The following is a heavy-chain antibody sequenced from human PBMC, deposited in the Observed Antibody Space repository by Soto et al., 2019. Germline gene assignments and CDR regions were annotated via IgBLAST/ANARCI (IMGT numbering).Heavy chain of an antibody. Sequence: QVQLVQSGAEVKKPGSSVKVSCKASGGTFNIYTIIWVRQAPGQGLEWMGRIIPLLAITNYAQRFQDRVTITADTSTSTAYMDLSSLTSEDTAVYYCAPGSWSAETFDIWGQGTLVTVSS. CDR1: GGTFNIYT. J-gene: IGHJ3*02. D-gene: IGHD6-13*01. CDR2: IIPLLAIT. CDR3: APGSWSAETFDI. V-gene: IGHV1-69*02.